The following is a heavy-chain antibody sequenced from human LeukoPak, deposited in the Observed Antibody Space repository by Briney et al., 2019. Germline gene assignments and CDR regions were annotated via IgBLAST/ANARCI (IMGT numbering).Heavy chain of an antibody. CDR3: ARDDYASGNFDL. J-gene: IGHJ4*02. D-gene: IGHD3-10*01. V-gene: IGHV3-53*01. Sequence: GGSLRLSCSASGFTVSNNYMSWVRQAPGKGLEWVSVLYSGGSTYYTDSVKGRFTISRDNSKNTLYLQMNSLRAEDTAVYYCARDDYASGNFDLWGQGTLVAVSS. CDR1: GFTVSNNY. CDR2: LYSGGST.